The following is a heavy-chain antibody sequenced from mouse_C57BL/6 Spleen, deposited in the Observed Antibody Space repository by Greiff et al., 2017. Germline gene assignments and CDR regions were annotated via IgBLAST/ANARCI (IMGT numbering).Heavy chain of an antibody. CDR2: ISSGSSTI. Sequence: EVKLMESGGGLVKPGGSLKLSCAASGFTFSDYGMHWVRQAPEKGLEWVAYISSGSSTIYYADTVKGRFTISRDNAKNTLFLQMTSLRSEDTAMYYCARSPLLYFDYWGQGTTLTVSS. J-gene: IGHJ2*01. V-gene: IGHV5-17*01. D-gene: IGHD1-1*01. CDR3: ARSPLLYFDY. CDR1: GFTFSDYG.